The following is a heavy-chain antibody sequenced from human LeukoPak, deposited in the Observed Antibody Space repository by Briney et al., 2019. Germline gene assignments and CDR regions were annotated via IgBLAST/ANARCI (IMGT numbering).Heavy chain of an antibody. J-gene: IGHJ4*02. V-gene: IGHV3-20*04. Sequence: PGGSLRLSCEASGFSFDDYGMSWVRQVPGKGLEWVSGLNWNGGIKEYADSVKGRFTISRDNGKNSLYLQMNSLRAEDTALYYCVQSITMFIGWGQGTLVTVSS. CDR2: LNWNGGIK. CDR1: GFSFDDYG. D-gene: IGHD3-10*02. CDR3: VQSITMFIG.